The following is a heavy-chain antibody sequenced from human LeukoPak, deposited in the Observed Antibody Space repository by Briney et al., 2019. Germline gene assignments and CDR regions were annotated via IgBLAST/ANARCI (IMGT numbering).Heavy chain of an antibody. D-gene: IGHD1-1*01. V-gene: IGHV4-39*07. CDR1: GGSISSSSYY. J-gene: IGHJ4*02. Sequence: PSETLSLTCTVSGGSISSSSYYWGWIRQPPGKGLEWIGSIYYSGSTYYNPSLKSRVTISVDTSKNQFSLKLSSVTAADTAVYYCARDITPKTRVDNYWGQGTLVTVSS. CDR3: ARDITPKTRVDNY. CDR2: IYYSGST.